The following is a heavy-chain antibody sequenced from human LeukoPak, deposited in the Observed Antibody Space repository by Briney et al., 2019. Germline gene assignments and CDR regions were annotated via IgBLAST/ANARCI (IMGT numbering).Heavy chain of an antibody. Sequence: ASVKVSCKASGCTFTSYGITWVRQAPGQGLEGMGWISAYNGNTNYAQKLQGRVTMTTDTSTNTAYMELRSLRSDDTAVYYCASQTTVTDNYYYMDVWGKGTTVTVSS. CDR2: ISAYNGNT. D-gene: IGHD4-17*01. CDR3: ASQTTVTDNYYYMDV. V-gene: IGHV1-18*01. J-gene: IGHJ6*03. CDR1: GCTFTSYG.